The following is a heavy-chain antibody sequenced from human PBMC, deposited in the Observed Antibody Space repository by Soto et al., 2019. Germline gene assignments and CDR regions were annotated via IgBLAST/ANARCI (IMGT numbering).Heavy chain of an antibody. J-gene: IGHJ6*02. CDR2: IIPIFGTA. Sequence: SVKVSCKASGGTFSSYAISWVRQAPGQGPEWMGGIIPIFGTANYAQKFQGRVTITADESTSTAYMELSSLRSEDTAVYYCARGCSSTSCYVSLQYYYGMDVWGQGTTVTVSS. V-gene: IGHV1-69*13. CDR3: ARGCSSTSCYVSLQYYYGMDV. CDR1: GGTFSSYA. D-gene: IGHD2-2*01.